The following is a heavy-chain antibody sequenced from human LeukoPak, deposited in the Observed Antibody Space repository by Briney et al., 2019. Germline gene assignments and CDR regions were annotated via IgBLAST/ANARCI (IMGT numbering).Heavy chain of an antibody. CDR2: ISAYNGNT. J-gene: IGHJ6*02. Sequence: ASVKVSCKASGYTFTSYGISWVRRAPGQGLEWMGWISAYNGNTNYAQKLQGRVTMTTDTSTSTAYMELRSLRSDDTAVYYCATLPYYYDSRYYYYGMDVWGQGTTVTVSS. V-gene: IGHV1-18*01. CDR1: GYTFTSYG. D-gene: IGHD3-22*01. CDR3: ATLPYYYDSRYYYYGMDV.